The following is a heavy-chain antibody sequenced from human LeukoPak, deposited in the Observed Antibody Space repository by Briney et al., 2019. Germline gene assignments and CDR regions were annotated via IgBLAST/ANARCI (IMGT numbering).Heavy chain of an antibody. D-gene: IGHD1-7*01. J-gene: IGHJ5*02. CDR3: AKGWELPNWFDP. CDR1: GFTFSGSA. CDR2: IRSKANNYAT. V-gene: IGHV3-73*01. Sequence: GGSLGLSCAASGFTFSGSAIHWVRQASGKGLEWVGRIRSKANNYATAYAASVKGRFTISRDDSKNTAYLQMNSLKTEDTAVYYCAKGWELPNWFDPWGQGTRVTVSS.